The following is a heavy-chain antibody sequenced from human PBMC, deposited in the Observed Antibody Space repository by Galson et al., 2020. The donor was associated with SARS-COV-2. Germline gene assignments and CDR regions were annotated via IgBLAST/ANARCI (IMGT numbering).Heavy chain of an antibody. V-gene: IGHV5-51*01. Sequence: GESLKISCKGSGYSFTNYWIGWVRQMPGKGLEWMGIIYPGDSDTRYSPSFQGQFTISADKSISTAYLQWGSLEASDTAMYYCARLEYTSSWCYFDQWGQGTLVTVPS. J-gene: IGHJ4*02. CDR1: GYSFTNYW. CDR2: IYPGDSDT. D-gene: IGHD6-13*01. CDR3: ARLEYTSSWCYFDQ.